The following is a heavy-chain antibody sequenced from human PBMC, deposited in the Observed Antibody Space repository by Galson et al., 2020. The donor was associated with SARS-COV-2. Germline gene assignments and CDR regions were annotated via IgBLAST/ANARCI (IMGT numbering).Heavy chain of an antibody. V-gene: IGHV3-33*01. D-gene: IGHD3-10*01. Sequence: QAGGSLRLSCAASGFTFSSYGMHWVRQAPGKGLEWVAVIWYDGSNKYYADSVKGRFTISRDNSKNTLYLQMNSLRAEDTAVYYCARGDEYGSGPPPRYWVQGTLVTVSS. CDR2: IWYDGSNK. CDR3: ARGDEYGSGPPPRY. J-gene: IGHJ4*02. CDR1: GFTFSSYG.